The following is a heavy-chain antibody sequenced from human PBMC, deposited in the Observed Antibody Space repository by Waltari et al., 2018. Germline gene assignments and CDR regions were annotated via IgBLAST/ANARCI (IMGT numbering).Heavy chain of an antibody. Sequence: QVQLVQSGSELKEPGASVKISCQASGYTFTNYPINWVRQAPGQGLEWMGWINTDTGNPTYAQGFTGRFVFSLDTSVSTAYLQISSLKAEDTAVYYCARKIGDTSSAWYFDLWGCGSLVTVSS. J-gene: IGHJ2*01. CDR3: ARKIGDTSSAWYFDL. CDR1: GYTFTNYP. CDR2: INTDTGNP. D-gene: IGHD6-6*01. V-gene: IGHV7-4-1*02.